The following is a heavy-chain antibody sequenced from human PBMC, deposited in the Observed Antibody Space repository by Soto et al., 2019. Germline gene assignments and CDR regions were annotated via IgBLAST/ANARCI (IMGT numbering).Heavy chain of an antibody. CDR3: ARDYDSSGDY. CDR2: IYYSGST. Sequence: SETLSLTCTVSGGSISTSSYYWGWIRQPPGKGLEWIGSIYYSGSTYYSPSLKSRVTISVDTSKNQFSLKLSSVTAADTAVYYCARDYDSSGDYWGQGTLVTVS. CDR1: GGSISTSSYY. D-gene: IGHD3-22*01. J-gene: IGHJ4*02. V-gene: IGHV4-39*01.